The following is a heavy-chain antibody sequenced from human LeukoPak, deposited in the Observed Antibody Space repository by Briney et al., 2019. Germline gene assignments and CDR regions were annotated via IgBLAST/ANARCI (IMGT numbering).Heavy chain of an antibody. Sequence: SETLSLTCTVSGGSISSYYWSWIRQPPGKGLEWIGYIYYSGSTNYNPSLKSRVTISVDTSKNQFSLKLGSVTAADTAVYYCARGIRWNWFDPWGQGTLVTVSS. CDR1: GGSISSYY. J-gene: IGHJ5*02. CDR3: ARGIRWNWFDP. D-gene: IGHD4-23*01. V-gene: IGHV4-59*01. CDR2: IYYSGST.